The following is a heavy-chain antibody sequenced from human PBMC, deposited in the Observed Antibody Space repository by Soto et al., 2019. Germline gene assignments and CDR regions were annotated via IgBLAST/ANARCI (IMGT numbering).Heavy chain of an antibody. Sequence: GGSLRLSCAASGFTFSSYSMNWVRQAPGKGLEWVSYISSTSIYIYYADSVKGRFTISRDNAKNSLYLQMNSLRAEDTAVYYCARVSAGIYFEYWGQGTLVTVSS. CDR2: ISSTSIYI. CDR1: GFTFSSYS. V-gene: IGHV3-21*05. D-gene: IGHD3-10*01. J-gene: IGHJ4*02. CDR3: ARVSAGIYFEY.